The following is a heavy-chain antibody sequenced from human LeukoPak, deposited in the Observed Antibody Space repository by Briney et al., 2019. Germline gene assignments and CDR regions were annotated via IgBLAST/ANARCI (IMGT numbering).Heavy chain of an antibody. V-gene: IGHV3-9*01. Sequence: GGSLRLSCAASGFTFDDYAMHWVRHAPGKGLEWVSGISWNSGSIGYADSVKGRFTISRDNAKNSLYLQMNSLRAEDTALYYCAKDAAVAVAGNYYYGMDVWGQRTTVTVSS. D-gene: IGHD6-19*01. J-gene: IGHJ6*02. CDR3: AKDAAVAVAGNYYYGMDV. CDR2: ISWNSGSI. CDR1: GFTFDDYA.